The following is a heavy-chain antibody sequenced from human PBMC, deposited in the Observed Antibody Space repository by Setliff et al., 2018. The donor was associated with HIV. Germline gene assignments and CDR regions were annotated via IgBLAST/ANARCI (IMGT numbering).Heavy chain of an antibody. CDR2: ISVYNGQT. CDR3: ARGHHFYWYFDL. CDR1: GYSFTTCG. J-gene: IGHJ2*01. Sequence: ASVKVSCKASGYSFTTCGISWVRQAPGQGLEWVGWISVYNGQTLYAQKVQDRITVTMDIPKDTAYMELRGLTPDDTAVYYCARGHHFYWYFDLSGPGTLVPVSS. V-gene: IGHV1-18*01.